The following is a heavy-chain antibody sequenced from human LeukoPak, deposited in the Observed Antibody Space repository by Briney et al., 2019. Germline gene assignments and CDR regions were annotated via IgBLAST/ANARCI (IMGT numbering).Heavy chain of an antibody. CDR3: VRDGNDGLNDWEY. J-gene: IGHJ1*01. CDR1: GFTFSDYY. Sequence: GGSLRLSCAASGFTFSDYYMSWIRQAPGKGLEWVSYISSSGSTIYYADSVKGRFTISRDNAKNSLYLQMNSLRAEDTALYYCVRDGNDGLNDWEYWGQGALVTVSS. D-gene: IGHD1-1*01. V-gene: IGHV3-11*01. CDR2: ISSSGSTI.